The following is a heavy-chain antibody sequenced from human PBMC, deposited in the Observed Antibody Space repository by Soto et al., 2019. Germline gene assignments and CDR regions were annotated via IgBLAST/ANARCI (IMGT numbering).Heavy chain of an antibody. CDR2: ISGSGGST. CDR3: AKKWGVVAATRNPTPFGCFDP. CDR1: GFTFSSYA. J-gene: IGHJ5*02. Sequence: EVQLLESGGGLVQPGGSLRLSCAASGFTFSSYAMSWVRQAPGKGLEWVSAISGSGGSTYYADSVKGRFTISRDNSKNTLYLQMNSLKAEDTAVYYCAKKWGVVAATRNPTPFGCFDPWGQGTLVTVSS. V-gene: IGHV3-23*01. D-gene: IGHD2-15*01.